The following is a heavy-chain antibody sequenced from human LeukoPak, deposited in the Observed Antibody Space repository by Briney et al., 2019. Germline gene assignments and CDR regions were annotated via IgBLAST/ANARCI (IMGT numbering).Heavy chain of an antibody. CDR1: GFIFSSYW. J-gene: IGHJ3*02. D-gene: IGHD1-20*01. Sequence: GGSLRLSCAASGFIFSSYWMHWVRHAPGKGLAWVSRINTDGSSTSYADSVKGRFTISRDNAKNTLYLQMNSLRAEDTAVYYCARVRYNWNPIDIWGQGTMVTVSS. V-gene: IGHV3-74*01. CDR3: ARVRYNWNPIDI. CDR2: INTDGSST.